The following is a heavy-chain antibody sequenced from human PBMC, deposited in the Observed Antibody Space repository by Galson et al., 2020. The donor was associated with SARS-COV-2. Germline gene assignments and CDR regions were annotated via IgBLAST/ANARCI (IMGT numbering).Heavy chain of an antibody. D-gene: IGHD3-22*01. CDR1: GLTFTTYA. CDR3: AKSSERVSITVYVVSFPEHFDY. Sequence: TGGSLRLSCAASGLTFTTYAMSWVRQAPGKGLEWVATISGSGATTYSADSAKGRFTISKDNSKNTLNLQINSLRLEDTAVYYCAKSSERVSITVYVVSFPEHFDYWGPGTLVTVSS. V-gene: IGHV3-23*01. J-gene: IGHJ4*02. CDR2: ISGSGATT.